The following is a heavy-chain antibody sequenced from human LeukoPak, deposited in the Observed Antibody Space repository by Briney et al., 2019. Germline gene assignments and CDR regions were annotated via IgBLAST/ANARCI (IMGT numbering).Heavy chain of an antibody. CDR3: ARLYCTNGVYSRDCGMDV. CDR1: GGTFSSYS. J-gene: IGHJ6*01. Sequence: SVKVSCKASGGTFSSYSISWVRQAPGQGLEWMGGIIPIFGTANYAQKFQGRVTITADESTSTAYMELSSLRSEHTDVYYCARLYCTNGVYSRDCGMDVWAQGPTVTVSS. CDR2: IIPIFGTA. D-gene: IGHD2-8*01. V-gene: IGHV1-69*13.